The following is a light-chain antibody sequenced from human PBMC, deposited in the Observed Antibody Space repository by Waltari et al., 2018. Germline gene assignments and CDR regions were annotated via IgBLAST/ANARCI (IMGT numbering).Light chain of an antibody. J-gene: IGLJ2*01. CDR1: LPNIGNTY. V-gene: IGLV1-51*01. CDR3: ATWDNSLREVV. Sequence: QSVLTPPPSVSAAPGPKVTLPCPGSLPNIGNTYVSWYHQLPGAAPRLLIYDNNKRPSGIPDRFSASKSGTSATLGITGLQIGDEADYYCATWDNSLREVVFGGGTKLTVL. CDR2: DNN.